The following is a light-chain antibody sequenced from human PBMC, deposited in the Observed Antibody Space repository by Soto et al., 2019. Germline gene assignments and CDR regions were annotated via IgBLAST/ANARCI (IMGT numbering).Light chain of an antibody. J-gene: IGKJ2*01. V-gene: IGKV1-5*01. CDR1: QSISTW. CDR3: QQYNNWPPYT. Sequence: DIQMTQSPSTLSASVGDRVTITCRASQSISTWLAWYQQKPGKAPKVLIYDASSLESGVPSRFSGSGSGTYFTLTISSLQSEDFAVYYCQQYNNWPPYTFGQGTKVDIK. CDR2: DAS.